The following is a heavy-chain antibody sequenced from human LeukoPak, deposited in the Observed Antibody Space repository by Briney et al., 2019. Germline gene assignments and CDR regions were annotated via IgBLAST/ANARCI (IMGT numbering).Heavy chain of an antibody. V-gene: IGHV4-39*07. Sequence: SETLSLTCTVSGGSISSGDYYWSWIRQPPGKGLEWIGSIYYSGSTYYNPSLKSRVTISVDTSKNQFSLKLSSVTAADTAVYYCASYDPWYFDYWGQGTLVTVSS. D-gene: IGHD3-22*01. CDR1: GGSISSGDYY. CDR3: ASYDPWYFDY. CDR2: IYYSGST. J-gene: IGHJ4*02.